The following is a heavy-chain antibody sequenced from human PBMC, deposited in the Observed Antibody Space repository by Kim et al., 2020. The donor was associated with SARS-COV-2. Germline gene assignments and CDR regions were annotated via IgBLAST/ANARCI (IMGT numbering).Heavy chain of an antibody. J-gene: IGHJ6*02. CDR3: AKTYYDFCSGYYTYYYYGMDV. CDR2: IYHSGST. Sequence: SETLSLTCAVSGGSISSSNWWSWVRQPPGKGLEWIGEIYHSGSTNYNPSLKSRVTISVDKSKNQFSLKLSSVTAADTAVYYCAKTYYDFCSGYYTYYYYGMDVWGQETTVTVSS. D-gene: IGHD3-3*01. V-gene: IGHV4-4*02. CDR1: GGSISSSNW.